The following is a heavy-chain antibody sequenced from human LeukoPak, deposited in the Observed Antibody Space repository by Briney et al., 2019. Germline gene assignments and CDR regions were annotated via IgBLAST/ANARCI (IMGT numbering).Heavy chain of an antibody. Sequence: GGSLRHSCAASGFTFSSYEMNWVRQAPGKGLEWVSYISSSGNTIYYADSVKGRFTISRDNAKSSLYLQMNSLRAEDTAVYYCASQWLLRYWGQGNMGTVSS. CDR2: ISSSGNTI. J-gene: IGHJ4*02. CDR3: ASQWLLRY. V-gene: IGHV3-48*03. D-gene: IGHD3-22*01. CDR1: GFTFSSYE.